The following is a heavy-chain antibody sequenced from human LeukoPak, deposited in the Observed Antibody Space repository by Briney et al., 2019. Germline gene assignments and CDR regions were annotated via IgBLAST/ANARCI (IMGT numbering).Heavy chain of an antibody. Sequence: SVKVSCKASGGTFSSYAISWVRQAPGQGLEWMGGIIPIFGTANYAQKSQGRVTITADESTSTAYMELSSLRSEDTAVYYCASREQLLYSGYYYGMDVWGQGTTVTVSS. CDR2: IIPIFGTA. J-gene: IGHJ6*02. CDR3: ASREQLLYSGYYYGMDV. V-gene: IGHV1-69*13. CDR1: GGTFSSYA. D-gene: IGHD2-2*02.